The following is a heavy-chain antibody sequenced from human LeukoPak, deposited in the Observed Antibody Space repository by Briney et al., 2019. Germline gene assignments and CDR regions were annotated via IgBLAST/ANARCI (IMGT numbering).Heavy chain of an antibody. CDR2: IRSKANSYAT. CDR1: GFTFSGSA. CDR3: TRPSDDYVWGSYRGLDY. Sequence: PGGSLRLSCAASGFTFSGSAMHWVRQASGKGLEGVGRIRSKANSYATAYAASGKGRLTISRDDSKNTAYLQMNSLKTEDTAVYYCTRPSDDYVWGSYRGLDYWGQGTLVTVSS. V-gene: IGHV3-73*01. J-gene: IGHJ4*02. D-gene: IGHD3-16*02.